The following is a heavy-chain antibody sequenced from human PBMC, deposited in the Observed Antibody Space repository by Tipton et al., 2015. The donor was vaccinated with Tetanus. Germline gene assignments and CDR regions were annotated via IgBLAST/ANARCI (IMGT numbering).Heavy chain of an antibody. V-gene: IGHV3-33*01. CDR1: GFSFNDYG. Sequence: SLRLSCAASGFSFNDYGTHWVRQAPGKGLEWVAVSWYDGTDQYYADSVKGRFTISRDNSKNTLYLQMNSLRAEDTAVYYCAREAGCRGGSCFSWDFDNWCEGTQLTVSS. D-gene: IGHD2-15*01. J-gene: IGHJ4*02. CDR3: AREAGCRGGSCFSWDFDN. CDR2: SWYDGTDQ.